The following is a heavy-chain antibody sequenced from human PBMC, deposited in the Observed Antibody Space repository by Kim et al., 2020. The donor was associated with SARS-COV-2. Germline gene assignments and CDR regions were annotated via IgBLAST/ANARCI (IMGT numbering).Heavy chain of an antibody. CDR1: GYTFTSYY. D-gene: IGHD3-10*01. V-gene: IGHV1-46*01. Sequence: ASVKVSCKASGYTFTSYYMHWVRQAPGQGLEWMGIINPSGGSTSYAQKFQGRVTMTRDTSTSTVYMELSSLRSEDTAVYYCARPYYYGSGSYYKPPYFDYWGQGTLVTVSS. J-gene: IGHJ4*02. CDR3: ARPYYYGSGSYYKPPYFDY. CDR2: INPSGGST.